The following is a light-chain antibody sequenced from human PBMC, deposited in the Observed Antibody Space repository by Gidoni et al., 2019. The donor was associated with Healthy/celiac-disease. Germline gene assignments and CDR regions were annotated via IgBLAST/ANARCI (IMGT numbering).Light chain of an antibody. CDR1: SIDVGSYNL. CDR3: CSYAGSSPS. Sequence: QSALTQPAPVSGSPGPSFTISCTGPSIDVGSYNLVSWYQPHPGKAPKLMIYEGSKRPSGVSNRFSGSKSGNTASLTISGLQAEDEADYYCCSYAGSSPSFGGGTKLTVL. CDR2: EGS. J-gene: IGLJ2*01. V-gene: IGLV2-23*01.